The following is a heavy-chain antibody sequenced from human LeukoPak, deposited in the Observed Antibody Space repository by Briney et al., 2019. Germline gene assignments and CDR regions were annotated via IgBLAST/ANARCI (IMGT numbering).Heavy chain of an antibody. CDR3: AKDFYYYGSGSDAFDI. J-gene: IGHJ3*02. Sequence: GRSLRLSCAASGFTFSSYGMHWVRQAPGKGLEWVAVISYDGSNKYYADSVKGRFTISRDNSKNTLYLQMNSLRAEDTAVYHCAKDFYYYGSGSDAFDIWGQGTMVTVSS. V-gene: IGHV3-30*18. CDR2: ISYDGSNK. D-gene: IGHD3-10*01. CDR1: GFTFSSYG.